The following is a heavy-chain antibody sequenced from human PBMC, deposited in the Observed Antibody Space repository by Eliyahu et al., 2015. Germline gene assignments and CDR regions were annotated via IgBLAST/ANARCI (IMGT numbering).Heavy chain of an antibody. CDR3: ARASDIVLVPTAPSPYDY. V-gene: IGHV3-23*01. CDR1: GFTFXXXA. Sequence: EVQLLESGGDLVQPGGSLRLSCAASGFTFXXXAXXWVRQAPGKGLEWVSVISGSGDRTFHADSVKGRFIISRDNAENALYLQMNSLRVEDAAVYYCARASDIVLVPTAPSPYDYWGQGTLVTVSP. CDR2: ISGSGDRT. J-gene: IGHJ4*02. D-gene: IGHD2-2*01.